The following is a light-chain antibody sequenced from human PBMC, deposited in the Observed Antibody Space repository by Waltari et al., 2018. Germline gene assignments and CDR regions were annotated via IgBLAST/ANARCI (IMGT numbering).Light chain of an antibody. CDR2: YNN. J-gene: IGLJ2*01. Sequence: SYVLTQPPSVSVAPGEKARITCGGNNIGSKSVHWYQQEPGQAPILVIYYNNDRPSGIPERFSGSNSGNTATLTISRVDAGDEADYYCQVWDSDSDHVVFGGGTKLAVL. CDR3: QVWDSDSDHVV. V-gene: IGLV3-21*01. CDR1: NIGSKS.